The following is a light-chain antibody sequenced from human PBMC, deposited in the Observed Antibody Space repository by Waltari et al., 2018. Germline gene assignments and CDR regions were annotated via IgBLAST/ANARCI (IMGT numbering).Light chain of an antibody. V-gene: IGLV3-25*03. CDR1: ALPKQY. Sequence: SYELTQPPSVSVSPGQTARITCSGDALPKQYAYWYQQKPGQAPVLLIFKYTDRPAGIPERFSGSSSGTTVTLTISGVQTEDEADYYCQSADSSGTYPSVFGGGTKLTVL. CDR3: QSADSSGTYPSV. J-gene: IGLJ3*02. CDR2: KYT.